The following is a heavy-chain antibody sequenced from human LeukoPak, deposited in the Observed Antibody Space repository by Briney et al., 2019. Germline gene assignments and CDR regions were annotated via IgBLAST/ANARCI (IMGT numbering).Heavy chain of an antibody. Sequence: SETLSLTCTVSGGSISSYYWSWIRQPAGKGLEWIGRIYTSGSTNYNPSLKSRVTMSVDTSKNQFSLKLSSVTAADTAVYYCVTTVRFLEWIDAFDIWGQGTMVTVSS. V-gene: IGHV4-4*07. J-gene: IGHJ3*02. CDR2: IYTSGST. CDR1: GGSISSYY. CDR3: VTTVRFLEWIDAFDI. D-gene: IGHD3-3*01.